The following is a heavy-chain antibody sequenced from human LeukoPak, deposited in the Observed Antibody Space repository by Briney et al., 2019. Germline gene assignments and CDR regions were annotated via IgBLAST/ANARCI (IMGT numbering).Heavy chain of an antibody. J-gene: IGHJ4*02. CDR1: GGSFSGYY. Sequence: PSETLSLTCAVYGGSFSGYYWSWIRQPPGKGLEWIGEINHSGSTNYNPSLKSRVTISVDTSKNQFSLKLSSVTAADTALYYCARHRSGWLQSSFDYWGQGTLVTVSS. V-gene: IGHV4-34*01. CDR3: ARHRSGWLQSSFDY. CDR2: INHSGST. D-gene: IGHD5-24*01.